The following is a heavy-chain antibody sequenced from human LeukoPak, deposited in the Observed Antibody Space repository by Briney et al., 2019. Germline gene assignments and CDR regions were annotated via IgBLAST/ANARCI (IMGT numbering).Heavy chain of an antibody. Sequence: ASVKVSCKASGYTFINYALNWVRQAPGQGVEWMGWINTDTGKPTYAQGFTGRFVFSLDTSVSTAYLQISSLQAADTAVYYCARFPHPYCSSAGCPNWLVPWGQGTLVTVSS. J-gene: IGHJ5*02. D-gene: IGHD2-2*01. V-gene: IGHV7-4-1*02. CDR3: ARFPHPYCSSAGCPNWLVP. CDR1: GYTFINYA. CDR2: INTDTGKP.